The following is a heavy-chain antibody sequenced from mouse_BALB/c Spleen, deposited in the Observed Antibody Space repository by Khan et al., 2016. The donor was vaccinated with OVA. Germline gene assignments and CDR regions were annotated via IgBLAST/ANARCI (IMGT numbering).Heavy chain of an antibody. D-gene: IGHD1-1*02. CDR3: ARVYGGDFDY. CDR2: LSYSGNT. Sequence: EVQLVEPGPGLVKPSQSLSLTCTVTGYSITTDYAWNWIRQFPGNKLEWMGYLSYSGNTKSNPSLKSRISITRDTSKNQFFLQLKSVTTEDTARYYWARVYGGDFDYWGQGTTLTVAS. J-gene: IGHJ2*01. V-gene: IGHV3-2*02. CDR1: GYSITTDYA.